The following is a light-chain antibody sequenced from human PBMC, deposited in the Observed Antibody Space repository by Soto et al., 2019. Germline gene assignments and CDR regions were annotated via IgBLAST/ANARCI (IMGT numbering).Light chain of an antibody. CDR1: QSVSSS. CDR3: QQRSDWPPT. V-gene: IGKV3-11*01. Sequence: EIVLTQSPATLSLSPGERATLSCRASQSVSSSLAWYQQNPGQAPRLLIYDASNRATGIPARFSGSGSGTDFTLTISSLEPEDFAVYYCQQRSDWPPTFGQGTKVEIK. J-gene: IGKJ1*01. CDR2: DAS.